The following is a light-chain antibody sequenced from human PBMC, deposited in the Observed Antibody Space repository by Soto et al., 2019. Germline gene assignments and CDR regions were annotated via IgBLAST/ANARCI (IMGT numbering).Light chain of an antibody. CDR1: SSDVGAYKY. J-gene: IGLJ1*01. CDR2: DVS. CDR3: SSYTGGSTSYV. V-gene: IGLV2-14*03. Sequence: QSVLTQPASVSGSPGQSITISCTGTSSDVGAYKYVSWHQQHPGKAPKLMIYDVSDRPSGVSDRFSGSKSGNTASLTISGLQAEDEADYYCSSYTGGSTSYVFGTGTKLTV.